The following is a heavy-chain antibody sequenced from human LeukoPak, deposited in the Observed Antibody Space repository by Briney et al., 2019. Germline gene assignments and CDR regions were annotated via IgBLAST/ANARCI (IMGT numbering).Heavy chain of an antibody. Sequence: PSETLSLTCSVSGGSISSYYWSWIRQTPGKGLEWIGYIYYSGSTNFNPSLKSRVTISVDTSKNQFSLKMSSVTAADTAVYFCARGGPPGYYYDYYMDVWGKGTTVTISS. J-gene: IGHJ6*03. V-gene: IGHV4-59*01. CDR3: ARGGPPGYYYDYYMDV. CDR2: IYYSGST. CDR1: GGSISSYY.